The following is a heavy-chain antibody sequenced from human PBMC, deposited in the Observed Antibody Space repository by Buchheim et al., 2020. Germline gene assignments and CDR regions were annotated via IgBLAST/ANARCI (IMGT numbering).Heavy chain of an antibody. J-gene: IGHJ6*02. CDR2: ISSSSSTI. CDR1: GFTFSSYS. V-gene: IGHV3-48*01. CDR3: ARDGSDYDFWSGYYPWVHYYGMDV. Sequence: EVQLVESGGGLVQPGGSLRLSCAASGFTFSSYSMNWVRQAPGKGLEWVSYISSSSSTIYYADSVKGRLTISRENAKNSLYLQMNSLRAEDTAVYYCARDGSDYDFWSGYYPWVHYYGMDVWGQGTT. D-gene: IGHD3-3*01.